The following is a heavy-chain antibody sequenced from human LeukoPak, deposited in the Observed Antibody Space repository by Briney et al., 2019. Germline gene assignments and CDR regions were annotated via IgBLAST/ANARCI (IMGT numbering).Heavy chain of an antibody. Sequence: GGSLRLSCAASGFTFSTYAMSWVRQAPGKGLEWVSFISGRGGTTYNADSVKGRFTISRDNAENSLYLQMNSLRAEDTAVYYCARDLPTGTYRAYFDNWGQGTLVTVSS. CDR1: GFTFSTYA. CDR2: ISGRGGTT. J-gene: IGHJ4*02. V-gene: IGHV3-23*01. CDR3: ARDLPTGTYRAYFDN. D-gene: IGHD1-26*01.